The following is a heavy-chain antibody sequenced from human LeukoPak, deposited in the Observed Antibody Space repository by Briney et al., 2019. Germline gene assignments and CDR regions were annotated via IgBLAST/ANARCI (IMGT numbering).Heavy chain of an antibody. V-gene: IGHV4-59*12. CDR2: IYDSGNT. D-gene: IGHD6-13*01. J-gene: IGHJ5*02. Sequence: SETLSLTCTDSGGSISSYYWSWIRQPPGKGLEWIGYIYDSGNTNNNPSLKSRVTISVDKSKNQFSLKLSSVTAADTAVYYCARGSQQLVYNWFDPWGQGTLVTVSS. CDR1: GGSISSYY. CDR3: ARGSQQLVYNWFDP.